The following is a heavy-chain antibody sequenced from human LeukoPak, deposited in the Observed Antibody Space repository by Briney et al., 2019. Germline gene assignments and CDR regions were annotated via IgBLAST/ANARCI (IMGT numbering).Heavy chain of an antibody. CDR3: ARPVSGSSGWYYNY. CDR1: GGSFSGYY. V-gene: IGHV4-34*01. Sequence: AETLSLTCAVYGGSFSGYYWRWIRHPPGKGLEWIGEINHSGSNNYNPPLKTRVTISVDTPKNQFSLTLSSVPAADPAVYYCARPVSGSSGWYYNYWGQGTLVTVSS. J-gene: IGHJ4*02. CDR2: INHSGSN. D-gene: IGHD6-19*01.